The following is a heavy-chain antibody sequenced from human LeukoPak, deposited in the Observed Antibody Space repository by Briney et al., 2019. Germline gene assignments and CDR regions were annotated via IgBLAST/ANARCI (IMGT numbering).Heavy chain of an antibody. V-gene: IGHV3-30*03. CDR3: ARVGGTVGDYLRSNYYYMDV. D-gene: IGHD4-17*01. CDR2: ISYDGSNK. J-gene: IGHJ6*03. Sequence: PGGSLRLSCAASGFTFSSYGMHWVRQAPGKGLEWVAVISYDGSNKYYADSVKGRFTISRDNSKNTLYLQMGSLRAEDMAVYYCARVGGTVGDYLRSNYYYMDVWGKGTTVTVSS. CDR1: GFTFSSYG.